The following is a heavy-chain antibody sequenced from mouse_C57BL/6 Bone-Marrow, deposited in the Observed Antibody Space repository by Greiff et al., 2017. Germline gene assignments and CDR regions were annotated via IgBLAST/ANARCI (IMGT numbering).Heavy chain of an antibody. Sequence: EVQLVESGGGLVKPGGSLKLSCAASGFTFSDYGMHWVRQAPEQGLEWVAYISSGSSTIYYADTVKGRFTITRDNAKNTLFLQMTSLRSEDTAMYYCARGSICYYAIDYWGQGTSVTVSS. CDR3: ARGSICYYAIDY. D-gene: IGHD6-2*01. CDR2: ISSGSSTI. CDR1: GFTFSDYG. V-gene: IGHV5-17*01. J-gene: IGHJ4*01.